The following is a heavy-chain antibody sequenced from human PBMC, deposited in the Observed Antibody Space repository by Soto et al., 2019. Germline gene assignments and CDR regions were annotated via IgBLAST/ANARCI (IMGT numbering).Heavy chain of an antibody. J-gene: IGHJ4*02. CDR3: ARPQYCSGGSCYGLYDY. D-gene: IGHD2-15*01. CDR2: MNPNSGNT. V-gene: IGHV1-8*01. CDR1: GYTFTSYD. Sequence: QVLLVQSGAEVKKPGASVKVSCKASGYTFTSYDINWVRQATGQGLEWMGWMNPNSGNTGYAQKFQARVTMTRNTSVNTAYMELRSLRSEDTAVYYCARPQYCSGGSCYGLYDYWGQGTLVTVSS.